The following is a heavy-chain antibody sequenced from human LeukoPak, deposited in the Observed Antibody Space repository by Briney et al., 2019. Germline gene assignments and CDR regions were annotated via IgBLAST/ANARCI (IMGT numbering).Heavy chain of an antibody. Sequence: PSETLSLTCTVSGGSISSSSYYWGWIRQPPGKGLEWIGGIYYSGSTYYNPSLKSRVTISVDTSKNQFSLKLSSVTAADTAVYYCAREEAGYGLDYWGQGTLVTVSS. D-gene: IGHD5-12*01. V-gene: IGHV4-39*07. CDR3: AREEAGYGLDY. J-gene: IGHJ4*02. CDR1: GGSISSSSYY. CDR2: IYYSGST.